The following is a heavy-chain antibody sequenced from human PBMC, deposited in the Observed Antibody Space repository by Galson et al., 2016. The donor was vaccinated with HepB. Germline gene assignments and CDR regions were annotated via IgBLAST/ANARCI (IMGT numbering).Heavy chain of an antibody. V-gene: IGHV3-11*01. D-gene: IGHD6-13*01. CDR3: ARARIAAAGTIWWFDP. CDR2: VSGTGTAI. Sequence: SLRLSCAGSGFTFSDYYMSWIRQAPGKGLEWVSYVSGTGTAISYADSVKGRFTISRDNANDSLYLEMNSLRDEDTAVYYCARARIAAAGTIWWFDPWGQGTLVTVSS. CDR1: GFTFSDYY. J-gene: IGHJ5*02.